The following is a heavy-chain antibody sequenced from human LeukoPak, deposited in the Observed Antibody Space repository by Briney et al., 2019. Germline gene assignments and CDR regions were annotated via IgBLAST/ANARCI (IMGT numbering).Heavy chain of an antibody. J-gene: IGHJ4*02. CDR1: GVSISGYY. V-gene: IGHV4-59*05. CDR3: ARQVSGNRDY. D-gene: IGHD3-10*01. CDR2: IFYREGFSYGGTT. Sequence: SETLSLTCAVSGVSISGYYWIWIRQSPRRGLEYIGSIFYREGFSYGGTTFYNPSLQSRVTISVDTSKNTFSLRLSSVTAADAAVYYCARQVSGNRDYWGQGTLVTVSA.